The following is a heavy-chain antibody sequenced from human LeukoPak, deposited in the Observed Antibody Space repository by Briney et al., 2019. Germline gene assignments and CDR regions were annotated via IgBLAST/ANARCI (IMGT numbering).Heavy chain of an antibody. D-gene: IGHD3-3*01. CDR2: IYYSGST. Sequence: ETSETLSLTCTVSGGSINSADYCWSWIRQRPGKGLEWIGYIYYSGSTYYNPSLKSRVTISVDTSKNQFSLKLSSVTAADTAVYYCARVAPPYDFWSGYLDYWGQGTLVTVSS. V-gene: IGHV4-30-4*08. CDR3: ARVAPPYDFWSGYLDY. CDR1: GGSINSADYC. J-gene: IGHJ4*02.